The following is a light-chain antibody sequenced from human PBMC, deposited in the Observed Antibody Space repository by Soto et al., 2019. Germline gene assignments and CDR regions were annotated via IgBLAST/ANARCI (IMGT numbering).Light chain of an antibody. CDR1: SSDIGGYKY. CDR2: EVT. V-gene: IGLV2-14*01. J-gene: IGLJ1*01. Sequence: QSVLTQPASVSGSPGQSITISCTGTSSDIGGYKYVSWYQQHPGKAPKLMIYEVTYRPSGVSDRFSGSKSGNTASLTVSGLQAEDEADYYCSSYTSSGTLYVFGTGTKLTVL. CDR3: SSYTSSGTLYV.